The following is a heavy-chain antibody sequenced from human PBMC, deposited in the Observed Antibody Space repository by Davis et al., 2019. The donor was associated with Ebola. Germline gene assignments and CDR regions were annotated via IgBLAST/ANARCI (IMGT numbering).Heavy chain of an antibody. CDR2: LDWVDEK. V-gene: IGHV2-70*20. J-gene: IGHJ4*02. Sequence: TFSSYWMSWVRQAPGKAPEWLALLDWVDEKYYSTSLKTRLTISKDTSENQVVLRMTNMGPVDTATYYCARRLGDSLDYWGRGILVTVSS. CDR3: ARRLGDSLDY. D-gene: IGHD3-16*01. CDR1: TFSSYW.